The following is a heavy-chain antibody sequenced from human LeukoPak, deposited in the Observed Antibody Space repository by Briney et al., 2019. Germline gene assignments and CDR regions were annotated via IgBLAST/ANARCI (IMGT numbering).Heavy chain of an antibody. D-gene: IGHD2-2*01. V-gene: IGHV2-5*02. CDR2: IYWDDNK. CDR1: GFSLSTSGVG. CDR3: ARDYCSTTSCYQGWFDP. Sequence: SGPTLVNPTQTLTLTCSFSGFSLSTSGVGVGWIRQPPGKALEWLALIYWDDNKRYSPSLGSRLTITKDTSKNQVVPIMTNMDPVDTATYFCARDYCSTTSCYQGWFDPWGQGTLVTVSS. J-gene: IGHJ5*02.